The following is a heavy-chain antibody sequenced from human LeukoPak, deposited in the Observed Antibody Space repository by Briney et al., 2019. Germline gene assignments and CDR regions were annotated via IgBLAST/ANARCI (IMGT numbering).Heavy chain of an antibody. CDR1: GFTFSSYD. J-gene: IGHJ5*02. V-gene: IGHV3-23*01. Sequence: GGSLRLSCAASGFTFSSYDMTWVRQAPGRGLEWVSSIRPSGDNTYYGDSVKGRFTISRDNSKNTVYLQMNNMRVDDTAVSYCERVAGWHWFDPWGQGTLVTVSS. D-gene: IGHD6-19*01. CDR2: IRPSGDNT. CDR3: ERVAGWHWFDP.